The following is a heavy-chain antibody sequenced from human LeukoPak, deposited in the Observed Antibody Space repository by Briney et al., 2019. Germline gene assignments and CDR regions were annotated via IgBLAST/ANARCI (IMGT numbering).Heavy chain of an antibody. J-gene: IGHJ6*03. V-gene: IGHV4-59*01. CDR3: GRSPLYYGSGSYYYYYLDV. CDR2: INYSGST. Sequence: PSGTLCLTCAVYGGSFSGDFLSWIRQPPGKGLEWIGYINYSGSTNYNPALKRRLTISVSTTKNQFSLKLSSVNAADKAVYYCGRSPLYYGSGSYYYYYLDVWGKGTTVTISS. CDR1: GGSFSGDF. D-gene: IGHD3-10*01.